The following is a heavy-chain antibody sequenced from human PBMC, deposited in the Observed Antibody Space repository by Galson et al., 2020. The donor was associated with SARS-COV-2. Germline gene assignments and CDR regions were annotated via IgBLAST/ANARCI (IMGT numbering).Heavy chain of an antibody. V-gene: IGHV3-48*02. CDR2: ITSRSSTT. CDR3: ARTKPAAMFAFDI. CDR1: GFSFSSYS. D-gene: IGHD2-2*01. J-gene: IGHJ3*02. Sequence: GGSLSLSCTASGFSFSSYSMKWVRHAPGKGLEWVSYITSRSSTTYYADSVKGRFTISRDNAKNSLYLQMDSLRDEDTAVYYCARTKPAAMFAFDIWGQGTMVTVSS.